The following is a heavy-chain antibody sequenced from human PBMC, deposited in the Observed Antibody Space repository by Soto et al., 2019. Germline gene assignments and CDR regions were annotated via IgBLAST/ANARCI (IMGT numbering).Heavy chain of an antibody. V-gene: IGHV4-39*01. CDR1: GGSISSSNYH. Sequence: QLQLQESGPGLVKPSETLSLTCTVSGGSISSSNYHWGWIRQPPGKGLEWIGSMYYSGSAYYNPSLQGRVTISVAPSKSQSSRKLTSVTAADTAVSHCARHVGYRPHGSCGQGTLVTVSS. CDR3: ARHVGYRPHGS. D-gene: IGHD5-12*01. J-gene: IGHJ4*02. CDR2: MYYSGSA.